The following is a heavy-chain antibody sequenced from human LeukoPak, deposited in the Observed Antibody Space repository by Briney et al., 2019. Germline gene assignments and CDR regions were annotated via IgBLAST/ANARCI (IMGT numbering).Heavy chain of an antibody. Sequence: ASVKVSCKASGYTFTSYYMHWVRQAPGQGLEWMGIINPSGGSTSYAQKFQGRVTMTEDTSTDTAYMELSSLRSEDTAVYYCATSPLRYYDFWSGRTDWGQGTLVTVSS. D-gene: IGHD3-3*01. CDR2: INPSGGST. J-gene: IGHJ4*02. CDR3: ATSPLRYYDFWSGRTD. CDR1: GYTFTSYY. V-gene: IGHV1-46*01.